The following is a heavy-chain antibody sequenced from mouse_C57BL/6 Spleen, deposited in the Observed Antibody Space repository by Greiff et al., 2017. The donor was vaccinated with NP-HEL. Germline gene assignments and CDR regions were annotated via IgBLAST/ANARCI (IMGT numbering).Heavy chain of an antibody. CDR3: ARTLTTVVAWYFDV. CDR1: GFTFSHYG. CDR2: ISSGSSTI. Sequence: DVQLVESGGGLVKPGGSLKLSCAASGFTFSHYGMHWVRQAPEKGLEWVAYISSGSSTIYYADTVKGRFTISRDNAKNTLFLQMTSLRSEDTAMYYCARTLTTVVAWYFDVWGTGTTVTVSS. V-gene: IGHV5-17*01. D-gene: IGHD1-1*01. J-gene: IGHJ1*03.